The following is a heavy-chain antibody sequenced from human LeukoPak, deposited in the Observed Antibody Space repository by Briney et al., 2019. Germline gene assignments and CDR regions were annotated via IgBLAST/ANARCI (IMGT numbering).Heavy chain of an antibody. CDR1: GYTFMSYD. V-gene: IGHV1-18*01. CDR2: ISPNNGNT. CDR3: ARDRDSSGWHVADY. Sequence: ASVKVSCKASGYTFMSYDITWVRQAPGQGLEWMGWISPNNGNTNYAQKFQGRVTMTTDTPTSTAYMEMRSLRSDDTAVYYCARDRDSSGWHVADYWGQGTLVTVSS. J-gene: IGHJ4*02. D-gene: IGHD6-19*01.